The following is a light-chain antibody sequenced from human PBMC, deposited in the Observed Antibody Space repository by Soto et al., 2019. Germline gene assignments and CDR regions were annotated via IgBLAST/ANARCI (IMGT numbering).Light chain of an antibody. CDR1: QTISSW. Sequence: DIQMTQSPSTLSGSVGDRVTITCRASQTISSWLAWYQQKPGKAPKLLIYKASGLESGVPSRFSGSKSGTDFNLTISSLQTEDFATYDGQQTYNTPLTFGGATKVDIK. V-gene: IGKV1-5*03. CDR2: KAS. CDR3: QQTYNTPLT. J-gene: IGKJ4*01.